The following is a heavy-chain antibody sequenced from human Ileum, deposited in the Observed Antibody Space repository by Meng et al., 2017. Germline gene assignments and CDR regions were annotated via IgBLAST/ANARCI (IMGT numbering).Heavy chain of an antibody. V-gene: IGHV4-61*01. J-gene: IGHJ4*02. CDR1: GGSVSSGSYY. D-gene: IGHD6-6*01. CDR2: IYYSGST. Sequence: GHRQGAGPRLVRPSQCLSLACTVSGGSVSSGSYYWSWIRQPPGKGLEWIGHIYYSGSTNYNPSLKSRVTISVDMSKNQFSLKLNSVTAADTAIYFCARSSTSPASYFFDYWGQGTLVTVSS. CDR3: ARSSTSPASYFFDY.